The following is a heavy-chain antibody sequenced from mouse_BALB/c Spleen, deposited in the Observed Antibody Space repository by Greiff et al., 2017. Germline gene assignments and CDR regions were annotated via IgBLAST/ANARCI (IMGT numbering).Heavy chain of an antibody. CDR1: GFTFSDYY. V-gene: IGHV5-4*02. Sequence: EVKLVESGGGLVKPGGSLKLSCAASGFTFSDYYMYWVRQTPEKRLEWVATISDGGSYTYYPDSVKGRFTISRDNAKNNLYLQMSSLKSEDTAMYYCARGDGYYSAMDYWGQGTSVTVSS. CDR2: ISDGGSYT. J-gene: IGHJ4*01. CDR3: ARGDGYYSAMDY. D-gene: IGHD2-3*01.